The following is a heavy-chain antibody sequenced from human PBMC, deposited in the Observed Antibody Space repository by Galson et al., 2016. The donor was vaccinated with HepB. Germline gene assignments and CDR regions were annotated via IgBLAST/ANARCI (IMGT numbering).Heavy chain of an antibody. J-gene: IGHJ4*02. Sequence: QAPGKGLEWVAVISYDGSNKYYADSVKGRFTISRDNSKNTLFLQMNSLRAEDAAVYYCAKDPYYYGSGGYYFDYWGQGTLVTVSS. CDR2: ISYDGSNK. D-gene: IGHD3-10*01. V-gene: IGHV3-30*18. CDR3: AKDPYYYGSGGYYFDY.